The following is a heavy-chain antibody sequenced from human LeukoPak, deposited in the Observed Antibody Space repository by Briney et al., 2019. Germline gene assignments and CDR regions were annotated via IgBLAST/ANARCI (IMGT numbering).Heavy chain of an antibody. J-gene: IGHJ4*02. CDR2: IYYSGST. Sequence: SETLSLTCTVSGGSISSGGYYWSWIRQHPGKGLEWIGYIYYSGSTYYNPSLKSRVTISVDTSKNQFSLKLSSVTAADTAVYYCARVLIFSGDYAKPWLTFDYWGQGTLVTVSS. D-gene: IGHD4-17*01. CDR3: ARVLIFSGDYAKPWLTFDY. V-gene: IGHV4-31*03. CDR1: GGSISSGGYY.